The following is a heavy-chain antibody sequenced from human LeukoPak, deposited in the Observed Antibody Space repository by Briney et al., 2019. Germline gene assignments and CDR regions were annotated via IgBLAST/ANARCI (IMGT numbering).Heavy chain of an antibody. V-gene: IGHV3-30*03. D-gene: IGHD2-2*01. CDR2: ISYDGSNK. CDR3: ARGGIVVVPAALDI. J-gene: IGHJ3*02. CDR1: GFTFSSHG. Sequence: GGSLRLSCAASGFTFSSHGMHWVRQAPGKGLEWVAVISYDGSNKYYADSVKGRFTSSRDNSKNTLYLQMISLRAEDTAVYYCARGGIVVVPAALDIWGQGTMVTVSS.